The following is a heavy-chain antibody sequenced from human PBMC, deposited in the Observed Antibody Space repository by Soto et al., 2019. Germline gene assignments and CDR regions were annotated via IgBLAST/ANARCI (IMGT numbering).Heavy chain of an antibody. Sequence: PSETLSLTCTVFGGSIIGNNYYRGWISQPPGKGLEWIGSIYYSGSTYYNPSLKSRVTISVDTSKNQFSLKLSSVTATDTAVYHCATSEGQLWLQSEYWGQGTLVPGSS. CDR3: ATSEGQLWLQSEY. D-gene: IGHD5-18*01. V-gene: IGHV4-39*01. CDR1: GGSIIGNNYY. J-gene: IGHJ4*02. CDR2: IYYSGST.